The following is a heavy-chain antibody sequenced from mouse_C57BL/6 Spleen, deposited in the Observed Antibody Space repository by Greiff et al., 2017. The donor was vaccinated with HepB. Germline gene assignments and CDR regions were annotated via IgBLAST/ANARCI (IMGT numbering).Heavy chain of an antibody. V-gene: IGHV2-5*01. CDR1: GFSLTSYG. CDR2: IWRGGSN. Sequence: VQLQQSGPGLVQPSQSLSITCTVSGFSLTSYGVHWVRQSPGKGLEWLGVIWRGGSNDYNADFMSRLSITKDNSKSQVFFKMNSLQADDTAIYYCAKNGGGYYGSSLDYWGQGTTLTVSS. D-gene: IGHD1-1*01. CDR3: AKNGGGYYGSSLDY. J-gene: IGHJ2*01.